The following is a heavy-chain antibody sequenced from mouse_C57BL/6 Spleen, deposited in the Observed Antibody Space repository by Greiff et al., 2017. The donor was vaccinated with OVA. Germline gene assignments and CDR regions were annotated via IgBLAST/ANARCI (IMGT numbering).Heavy chain of an antibody. CDR2: IDPSDSYN. J-gene: IGHJ2*01. V-gene: IGHV1-50*01. CDR1: GYTFTSYW. CDR3: ARSGGTRGDY. D-gene: IGHD3-1*01. Sequence: QVQLQQPGAELVKPGASVKLSCKASGYTFTSYWMQWVKQRPGQGLEWIGEIDPSDSYNNYNQKFKGKATLTVDTSSSTAYMQLSSLTSEDSAVYYCARSGGTRGDYWGQGTTLTVSS.